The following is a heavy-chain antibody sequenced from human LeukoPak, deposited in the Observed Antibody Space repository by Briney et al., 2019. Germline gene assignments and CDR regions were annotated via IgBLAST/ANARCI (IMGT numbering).Heavy chain of an antibody. CDR3: AKRGSYSSSFTSTFDY. CDR1: GFTFSSYA. J-gene: IGHJ4*02. D-gene: IGHD6-6*01. Sequence: HPGGSLRLSCAASGFTFSSYAMSWVRQAPGKGLEWVSTINSGGAINYADSVKGRFTISRDNPKNTLYLQMNSLRAEDTAVYYCAKRGSYSSSFTSTFDYWGQGTLVTVSS. CDR2: INSGGAI. V-gene: IGHV3-23*01.